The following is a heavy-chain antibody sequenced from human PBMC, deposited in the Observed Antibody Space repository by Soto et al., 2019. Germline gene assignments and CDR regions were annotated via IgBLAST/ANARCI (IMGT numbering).Heavy chain of an antibody. CDR2: IYYSGST. V-gene: IGHV4-59*01. J-gene: IGHJ5*02. Sequence: SETLSLTCTVSGGSISSYYWSWIRQPPGKGLEWIGYIYYSGSTNYNPSLKSRVTISVDTSKNQFPLKLSSVTAADTAVYYCARGAIFGVVINNWFDPWGQGTLVNVSS. CDR3: ARGAIFGVVINNWFDP. CDR1: GGSISSYY. D-gene: IGHD3-3*01.